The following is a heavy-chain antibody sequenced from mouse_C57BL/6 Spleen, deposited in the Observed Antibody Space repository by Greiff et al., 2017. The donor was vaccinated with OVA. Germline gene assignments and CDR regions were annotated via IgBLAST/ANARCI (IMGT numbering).Heavy chain of an antibody. Sequence: VQLQQSGPELVKPGDSVKISCKASGYSFTGYFMNWVMQSHGKSLEWIGRINPYNGDTFYNQKFKGKATLTVDKSSSTAHMELRSLTSEDSAVYYCARRTRFTTVVDAMDYWGQGTSVTVSS. J-gene: IGHJ4*01. CDR1: GYSFTGYF. CDR3: ARRTRFTTVVDAMDY. V-gene: IGHV1-20*01. D-gene: IGHD1-1*01. CDR2: INPYNGDT.